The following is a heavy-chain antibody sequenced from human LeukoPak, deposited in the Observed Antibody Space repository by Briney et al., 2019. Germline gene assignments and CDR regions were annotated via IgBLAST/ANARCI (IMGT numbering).Heavy chain of an antibody. V-gene: IGHV3-23*01. CDR1: AFTFSAYA. CDR3: ARSSYYGDAFDI. D-gene: IGHD3-10*01. J-gene: IGHJ3*02. CDR2: ISDSGDSI. Sequence: SGGTLRLSCAASAFTFSAYAMTWVRQAPGKGLEWVSGISDSGDSIYYADSVKGRFTISRDNSKNMLYLQMNSLRAEDTAVYYCARSSYYGDAFDIWGQGTMVTVSS.